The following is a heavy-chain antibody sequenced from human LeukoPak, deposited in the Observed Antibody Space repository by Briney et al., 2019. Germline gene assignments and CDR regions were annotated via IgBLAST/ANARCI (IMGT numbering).Heavy chain of an antibody. Sequence: SETLSLTCTVSGDSISSGSYYWIWIRQPAGRGLEWIGRVYRNGNINYNPSLKSRVTISPDTSKNQFSLKLTSVTAADTAVYYCASLGSNDYWGQGTLVTVSS. D-gene: IGHD2-2*01. CDR1: GDSISSGSYY. J-gene: IGHJ4*02. V-gene: IGHV4-61*02. CDR3: ASLGSNDY. CDR2: VYRNGNI.